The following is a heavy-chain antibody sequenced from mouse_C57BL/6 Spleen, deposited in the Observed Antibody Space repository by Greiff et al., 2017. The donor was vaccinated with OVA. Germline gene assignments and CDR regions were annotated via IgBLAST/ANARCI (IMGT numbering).Heavy chain of an antibody. V-gene: IGHV1-82*01. D-gene: IGHD1-1*01. CDR1: GYAFSSSW. J-gene: IGHJ3*01. Sequence: QVQLKQSGPELVKPGASVKISCKASGYAFSSSWMNWVKQRPGKGLEWIGRIYPGDGDTNYNGKFKGKATLTADKSSSTAYMQLSSLTSEDSAVYVCATPYGSSPWFAYWGQGTLVTVSA. CDR3: ATPYGSSPWFAY. CDR2: IYPGDGDT.